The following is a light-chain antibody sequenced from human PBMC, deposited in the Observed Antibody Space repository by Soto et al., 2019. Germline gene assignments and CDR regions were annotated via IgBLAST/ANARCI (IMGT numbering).Light chain of an antibody. J-gene: IGLJ1*01. CDR3: SSYTTSTTYV. CDR2: DVS. Sequence: QSVLTQPASVSGSPGQSITIACTGTSSDVGRYNYVSWYQHHPGKAPRLMIYDVSNRPSGVSNRFSGSKSGNTASLTISGLKAEDEADYYCSSYTTSTTYVFGTGTKLTVL. CDR1: SSDVGRYNY. V-gene: IGLV2-14*01.